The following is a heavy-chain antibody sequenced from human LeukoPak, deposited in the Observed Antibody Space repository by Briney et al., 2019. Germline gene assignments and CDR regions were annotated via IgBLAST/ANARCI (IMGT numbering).Heavy chain of an antibody. D-gene: IGHD3-10*01. V-gene: IGHV3-43D*04. CDR3: AKGALWFGEAVDY. Sequence: GGSLRLSCAASGFTFDDYAMHWVRHAPGKGLEWVSLISWDGGSTYYAHSVKGRFTISRDNSKNSLYLQMNRLRAEDTALYHCAKGALWFGEAVDYWGQGTLVTVSS. J-gene: IGHJ4*02. CDR2: ISWDGGST. CDR1: GFTFDDYA.